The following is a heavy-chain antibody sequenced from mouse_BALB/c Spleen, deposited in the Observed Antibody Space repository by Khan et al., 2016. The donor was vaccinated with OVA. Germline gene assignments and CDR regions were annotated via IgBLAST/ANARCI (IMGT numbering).Heavy chain of an antibody. D-gene: IGHD1-1*01. CDR1: GYTFSNYW. V-gene: IGHV1-9*01. J-gene: IGHJ2*01. Sequence: VQLQESGAELMKPGASVKISCKATGYTFSNYWIEWVKQRPGHGLEWIVEILPGSGSTNYNERFKGKATFTSDTSSNTAYMKLSSRTSEDSAVYFCARVKHGSRDYLEYWGQGTILTVSS. CDR2: ILPGSGST. CDR3: ARVKHGSRDYLEY.